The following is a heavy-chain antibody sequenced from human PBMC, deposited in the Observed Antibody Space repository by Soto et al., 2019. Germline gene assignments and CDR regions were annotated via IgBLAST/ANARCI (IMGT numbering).Heavy chain of an antibody. J-gene: IGHJ4*02. CDR1: GYTFSNFY. V-gene: IGHV1-46*01. Sequence: ASVKVSCKASGYTFSNFYIHWVRQAPGQGLEWMGVLNPSGGSAKYAQKLQGRVTLTRDTSTSTVYMELSSLKSEDTAVYYCARLLAPYCGGDCFSGFDYWGQGTQVTV. D-gene: IGHD2-21*02. CDR2: LNPSGGSA. CDR3: ARLLAPYCGGDCFSGFDY.